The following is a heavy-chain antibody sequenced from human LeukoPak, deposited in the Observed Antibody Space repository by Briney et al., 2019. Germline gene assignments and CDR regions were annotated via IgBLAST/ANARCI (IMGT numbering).Heavy chain of an antibody. V-gene: IGHV3-9*03. CDR2: INWNSVSA. D-gene: IGHD1-26*01. Sequence: GGSLRLSCVASGSTFDDYAMHWVRQAPGKGLEWVAGINWNSVSAVYADSLKGRLTISRDNSKNTLYLQMGSLRAEDMAVYYCARDGGSSLFDYWGQGTLVTVSS. J-gene: IGHJ4*02. CDR3: ARDGGSSLFDY. CDR1: GSTFDDYA.